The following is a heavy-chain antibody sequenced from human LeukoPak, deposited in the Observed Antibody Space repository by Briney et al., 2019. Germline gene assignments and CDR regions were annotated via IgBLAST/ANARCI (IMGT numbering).Heavy chain of an antibody. Sequence: NASETLSLTCTVSGGSISSGSYYWSWIRQPAGKGLEWIGRIYTSGSTNYNPSLKSRVTISVDTSKNQFSLKLSSVTAADTAVYYCARPARPYYYYMDVWGKGTTVTVSS. CDR3: ARPARPYYYYMDV. D-gene: IGHD6-6*01. CDR2: IYTSGST. V-gene: IGHV4-61*02. CDR1: GGSISSGSYY. J-gene: IGHJ6*03.